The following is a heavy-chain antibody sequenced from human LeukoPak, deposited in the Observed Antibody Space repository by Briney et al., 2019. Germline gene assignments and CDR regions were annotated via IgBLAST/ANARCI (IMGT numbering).Heavy chain of an antibody. J-gene: IGHJ4*02. CDR2: IYTSGST. Sequence: SQTLSLTCTVSGGSISSGSYYWSWIRQPAGKGLEWIGRIYTSGSTNYNPSLKSRVTISVDTSKNQFSLKLSSVTAADTAVYYCATRKLGNDYWGQGTLVTVSS. CDR3: ATRKLGNDY. CDR1: GGSISSGSYY. D-gene: IGHD7-27*01. V-gene: IGHV4-61*02.